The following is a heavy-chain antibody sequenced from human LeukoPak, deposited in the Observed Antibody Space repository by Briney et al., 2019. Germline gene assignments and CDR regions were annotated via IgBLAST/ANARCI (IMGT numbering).Heavy chain of an antibody. CDR1: GGSISSSSYY. J-gene: IGHJ4*02. D-gene: IGHD6-19*01. Sequence: SETLSLTCTVSGGSISSSSYYWGWIRQPPGKGLEWIGSIYYSGSTYYNPSLKSRVTISVDTSNNQFSLKLRSVTAADTAVYYCVRYSSGRYYFDYWGQGTLVTVSS. V-gene: IGHV4-39*01. CDR2: IYYSGST. CDR3: VRYSSGRYYFDY.